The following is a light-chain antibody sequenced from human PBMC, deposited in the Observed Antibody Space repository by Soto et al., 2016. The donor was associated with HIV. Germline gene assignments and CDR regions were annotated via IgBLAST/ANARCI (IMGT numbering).Light chain of an antibody. CDR1: QDISNY. CDR3: QQCDNLPLT. V-gene: IGKV1-33*01. J-gene: IGKJ4*01. Sequence: DIQMTQSPSTLSASVGDRVTITCQASQDISNYLNWYQQKPGKAPKLLIYDASNLETGVPSRFSGSGSGTDFTFTISSLQPEDIATYFCQQCDNLPLTFGGGTTLEMK. CDR2: DAS.